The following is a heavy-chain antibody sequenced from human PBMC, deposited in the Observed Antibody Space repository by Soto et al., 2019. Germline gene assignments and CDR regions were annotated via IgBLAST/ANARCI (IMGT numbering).Heavy chain of an antibody. Sequence: PGGSLRLSCAASRFTFGSYWMSWVRQAPGKGLEWVANIKQDGSERYYVDSVKGRFTISRGNAKNSLYLQMNSLRAGDTAVYFCARVAYGNGWNLDYWGPGSLVTVSS. CDR1: RFTFGSYW. V-gene: IGHV3-7*01. J-gene: IGHJ4*01. CDR2: IKQDGSER. D-gene: IGHD6-19*01. CDR3: ARVAYGNGWNLDY.